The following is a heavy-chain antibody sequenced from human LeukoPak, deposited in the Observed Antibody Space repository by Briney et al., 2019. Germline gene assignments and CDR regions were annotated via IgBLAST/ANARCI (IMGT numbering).Heavy chain of an antibody. CDR2: ISSSGSTI. Sequence: GGSLRLSCAASGFTFSSYAMSWVRQAPGKGLEWVSYISSSGSTIYYADSVKGRFTTSRDNAKNSLYLQMNSLRAEDTAVYYCARDRFWKSGGSYTDFDYWGQGTLVTVSS. D-gene: IGHD1-26*01. CDR1: GFTFSSYA. J-gene: IGHJ4*02. CDR3: ARDRFWKSGGSYTDFDY. V-gene: IGHV3-48*04.